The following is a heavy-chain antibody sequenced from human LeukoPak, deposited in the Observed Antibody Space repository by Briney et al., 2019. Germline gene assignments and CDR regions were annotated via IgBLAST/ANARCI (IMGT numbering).Heavy chain of an antibody. V-gene: IGHV3-53*01. CDR1: GLSVSSNF. D-gene: IGHD6-19*01. J-gene: IGHJ4*02. CDR3: ASWPVGWYGEDS. CDR2: IYGGGST. Sequence: GGSLRLSCAATGLSVSSNFMSWVRQAPGKGLEWVSVIYGGGSTYYADSVKGRFTISRDTPKNTLYLQMNSLRVEDTAVYYCASWPVGWYGEDSWGQGTLVTVSS.